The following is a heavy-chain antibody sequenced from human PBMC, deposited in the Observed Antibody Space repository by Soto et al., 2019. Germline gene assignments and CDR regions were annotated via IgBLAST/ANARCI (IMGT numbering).Heavy chain of an antibody. J-gene: IGHJ6*02. CDR1: GGTFSSYA. V-gene: IGHV1-69*12. Sequence: QVQLVQSGAEVKKLGSSVKVSCKASGGTFSSYAISWVRQAPGQGLEWMGGIIPIFDTADYAQKFQGRVTITADESTSTAYMELSSLRSEDTAVYYCASHGITGTWVYYYGMDVCGQGTTVTVSS. CDR3: ASHGITGTWVYYYGMDV. CDR2: IIPIFDTA. D-gene: IGHD1-7*01.